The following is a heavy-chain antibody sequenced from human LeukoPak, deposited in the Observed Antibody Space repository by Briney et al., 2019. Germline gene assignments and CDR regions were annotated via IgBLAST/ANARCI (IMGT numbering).Heavy chain of an antibody. D-gene: IGHD4-17*01. J-gene: IGHJ6*04. CDR2: IYYSGST. Sequence: SETLSLTCTVSGGSISSYYWSWIRQPPGKGPEWIGYIYYSGSTNYNPSLKSRVTISVDTSKNQFSLKLSSVTAADTAVYYCARDNYGDYNYYYGMDVWGKGTTVTVSS. V-gene: IGHV4-59*01. CDR1: GGSISSYY. CDR3: ARDNYGDYNYYYGMDV.